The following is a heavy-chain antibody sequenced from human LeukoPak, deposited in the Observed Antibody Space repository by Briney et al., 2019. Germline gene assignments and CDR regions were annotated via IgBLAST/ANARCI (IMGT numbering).Heavy chain of an antibody. CDR1: GFTFSSYA. CDR2: ISGSGGST. Sequence: GRSLRLSCAASGFTFSSYAMHWVRQAPGKGLEWVSAISGSGGSTYYADSVKGRFTISRDNSKNTLYLQMNSLRAEDTAVYYCAKGSKLQLWPRTGYFDYWGQGTLVTVSS. J-gene: IGHJ4*02. D-gene: IGHD5-18*01. CDR3: AKGSKLQLWPRTGYFDY. V-gene: IGHV3-23*01.